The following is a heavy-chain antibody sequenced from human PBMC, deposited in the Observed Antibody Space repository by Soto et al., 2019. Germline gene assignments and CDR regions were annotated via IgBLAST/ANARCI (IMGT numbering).Heavy chain of an antibody. CDR2: IWYDGSNA. CDR3: ARDRGSSTVVSGISQEGYFDS. V-gene: IGHV3-33*01. J-gene: IGHJ4*02. CDR1: GFTFSIFG. Sequence: QVQLVESGGGVVQPGRSLRLSCAASGFTFSIFGMHWVRQAPGKGLEWAAIIWYDGSNAYYADSVRGRFTISRDNSKHTVYLPRNSLRAEDTAVYYCARDRGSSTVVSGISQEGYFDSWGQGTLVTVSS. D-gene: IGHD6-19*01.